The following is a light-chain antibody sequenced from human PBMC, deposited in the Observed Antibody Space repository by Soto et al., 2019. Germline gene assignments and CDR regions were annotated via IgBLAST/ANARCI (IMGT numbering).Light chain of an antibody. CDR2: KAS. CDR1: QTISSW. CDR3: QHYYNYSGA. J-gene: IGKJ1*01. V-gene: IGKV1-5*03. Sequence: DIQMTQSPSTLSGSVGDRVTITCRASQTISSWLAWYQQKPGKAPKLLIYKASTLKSGVPSRFSGSGSGTEFTFNISSLQHDDFATYYCQHYYNYSGAVAQGTKVDIK.